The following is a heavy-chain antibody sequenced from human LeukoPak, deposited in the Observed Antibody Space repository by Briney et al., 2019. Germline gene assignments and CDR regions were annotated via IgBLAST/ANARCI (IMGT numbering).Heavy chain of an antibody. CDR1: GFTFDDYA. J-gene: IGHJ4*02. D-gene: IGHD2/OR15-2a*01. CDR2: ISWNSGSI. Sequence: GRSLRLSCAASGFTFDDYAMHWVRQAPGKGLEWVSGISWNSGSIGYADSVKGRFTISRDNAKNSLYLQMNSLRAEDTAVYYCVREAGEYSTAPPYYCDYWGQGTLVTVSS. CDR3: VREAGEYSTAPPYYCDY. V-gene: IGHV3-9*01.